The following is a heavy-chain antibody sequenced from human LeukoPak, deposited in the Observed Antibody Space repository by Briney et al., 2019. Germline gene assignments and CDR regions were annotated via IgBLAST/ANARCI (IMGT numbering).Heavy chain of an antibody. CDR1: GFTFSSYC. Sequence: GGSLRLSCAASGFTFSSYCMHWVRQAPGKGLEWVSGFGGGGGPTYYADSVKGRFTISRDNSKNTLYLQMNSLSADDTAVYYCAKDRRQLANFDYWGQGTLVTVSS. D-gene: IGHD6-13*01. V-gene: IGHV3-23*01. CDR3: AKDRRQLANFDY. CDR2: FGGGGGPT. J-gene: IGHJ4*02.